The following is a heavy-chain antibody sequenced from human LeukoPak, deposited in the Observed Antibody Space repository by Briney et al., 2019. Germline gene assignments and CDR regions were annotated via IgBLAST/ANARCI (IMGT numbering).Heavy chain of an antibody. CDR3: ARGGAAAGTKGAFDI. CDR1: GGSISSYY. Sequence: PSETLSLTCTVSGGSISSYYWSWIRQPAGKGLEWIGRIYTSGSTNYNPSLKSRATMSVDTSKNQFSLKLSSVTAADTAVYYCARGGAAAGTKGAFDIWGQGTMVTVSS. CDR2: IYTSGST. D-gene: IGHD6-13*01. J-gene: IGHJ3*02. V-gene: IGHV4-4*07.